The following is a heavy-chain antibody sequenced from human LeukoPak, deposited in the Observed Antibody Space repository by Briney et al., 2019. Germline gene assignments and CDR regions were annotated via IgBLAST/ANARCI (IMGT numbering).Heavy chain of an antibody. J-gene: IGHJ5*02. CDR3: ARRVGKGWLRVNWFDP. CDR2: INHSGST. V-gene: IGHV4-34*01. D-gene: IGHD5-12*01. Sequence: PSETLSLTCAVYGGSFSGYYWNWIRQPPGKGLEWIGEINHSGSTNYNPSLKSRVTISVDTSKNQFSLKLNSVTAADTAVYYCARRVGKGWLRVNWFDPWGQGTLVTVSS. CDR1: GGSFSGYY.